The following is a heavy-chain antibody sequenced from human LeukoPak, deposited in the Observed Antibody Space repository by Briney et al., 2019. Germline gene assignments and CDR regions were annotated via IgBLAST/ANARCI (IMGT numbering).Heavy chain of an antibody. CDR2: INPNSGGT. CDR1: GYTFTGYY. J-gene: IGHJ4*02. V-gene: IGHV1-2*02. D-gene: IGHD2-15*01. Sequence: ASVKVSCKASGYTFTGYYMHWVRQAPGQGLEWMGWINPNSGGTKYAQKFQGRVTMTRDTSISTAYMELSRLRSDDTAVYYCARDRSGDGYCSGGSCYSGRDYWGQGTLVTVSS. CDR3: ARDRSGDGYCSGGSCYSGRDY.